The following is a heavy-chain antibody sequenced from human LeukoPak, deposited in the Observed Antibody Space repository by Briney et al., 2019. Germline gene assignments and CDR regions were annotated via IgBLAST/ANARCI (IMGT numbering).Heavy chain of an antibody. Sequence: SETLSLTCTVSGGSISSGDYYWSWIRQPPGKGLEWIGYIYYSGSTYYNPSLKSRVTISVDTSKNQFSLNLSSVTAADTAVYYCARLKNDYSMPSEVRGYYYYYYMDVWGKGTTVTVSS. D-gene: IGHD4-11*01. V-gene: IGHV4-30-4*02. CDR3: ARLKNDYSMPSEVRGYYYYYYMDV. CDR1: GGSISSGDYY. CDR2: IYYSGST. J-gene: IGHJ6*03.